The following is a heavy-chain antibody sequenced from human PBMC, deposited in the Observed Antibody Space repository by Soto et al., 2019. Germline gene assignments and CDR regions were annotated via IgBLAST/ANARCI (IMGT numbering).Heavy chain of an antibody. D-gene: IGHD1-1*01. J-gene: IGHJ3*01. CDR2: LYDLDGS. CDR3: ATWHEREPAYAV. V-gene: IGHV3-53*01. CDR1: GFTISGKKY. Sequence: DVQLVESGGGLIQPGESLRLSCAAFGFTISGKKYVAWVRQAPGKGLEWVSALYDLDGSFYAASVKGRFTTSSDSSKTTVYLHMNDLRPDDTAVYSCATWHEREPAYAVWGKGTTVTVSS.